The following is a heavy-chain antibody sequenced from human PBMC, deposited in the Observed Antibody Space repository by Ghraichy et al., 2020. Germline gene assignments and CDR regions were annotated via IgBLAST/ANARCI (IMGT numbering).Heavy chain of an antibody. CDR3: AKDLADDYGDYGWFDY. D-gene: IGHD4-17*01. Sequence: GGSLRLSCAASGFTFNTYVMSWVRQAPGKGLEWVSAISGSGGSTYYADSVKGRFTISRDNSKNTLSLQMNSLRAEDTAVYYCAKDLADDYGDYGWFDYWGQGTLVTVSS. CDR1: GFTFNTYV. J-gene: IGHJ4*02. CDR2: ISGSGGST. V-gene: IGHV3-23*01.